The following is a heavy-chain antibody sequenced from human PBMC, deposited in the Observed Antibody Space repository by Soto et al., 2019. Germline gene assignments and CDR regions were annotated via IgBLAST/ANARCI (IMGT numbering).Heavy chain of an antibody. CDR3: AARSGLDY. Sequence: GGSLRLSCAASGFTLSSYDMSWVRQAPGKGLEWLSRITASGDTTYCADSVKGRFTISRDNSKNTLYVQMNSLRAEDTAVYSCAARSGLDYWGQGTLVTVSS. CDR2: ITASGDTT. V-gene: IGHV3-23*01. CDR1: GFTLSSYD. J-gene: IGHJ4*02.